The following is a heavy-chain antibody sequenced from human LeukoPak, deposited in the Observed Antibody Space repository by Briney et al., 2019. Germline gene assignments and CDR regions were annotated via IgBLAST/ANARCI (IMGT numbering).Heavy chain of an antibody. J-gene: IGHJ4*02. D-gene: IGHD6-13*01. CDR2: IHTNIDGGRI. CDR1: GFTFTDFA. Sequence: KTGGSLRLSCVISGFTFTDFAMSWVRQAPGKGLEWVGRIHTNIDGGRIDYAPPVKGRFTISRDDSKNTLYLQMNSLKTEDTAMYYCTTRSSIWGQGTLVTVSS. V-gene: IGHV3-15*01. CDR3: TTRSSI.